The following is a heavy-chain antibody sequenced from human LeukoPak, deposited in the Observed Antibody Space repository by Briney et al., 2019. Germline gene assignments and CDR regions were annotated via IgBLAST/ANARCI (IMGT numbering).Heavy chain of an antibody. J-gene: IGHJ4*02. CDR1: GGTFSSYA. CDR3: ARDSGMAVAGTPTGTDYFDY. D-gene: IGHD6-19*01. V-gene: IGHV1-69*13. CDR2: IIPIFGTA. Sequence: GASVKVSCKASGGTFSSYAISWVRQAPGQGPEWMGGIIPIFGTANYAQKFQGRVTITADESTSTAYKELSSLRSEDTAVYYCARDSGMAVAGTPTGTDYFDYWGQGTLVTVSS.